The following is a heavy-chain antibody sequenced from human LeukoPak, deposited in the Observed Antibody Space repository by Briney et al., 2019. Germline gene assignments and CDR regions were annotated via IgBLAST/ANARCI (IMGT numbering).Heavy chain of an antibody. CDR1: GFTFSTYS. J-gene: IGHJ3*02. D-gene: IGHD6-13*01. V-gene: IGHV3-48*04. CDR2: ISSGSTTI. CDR3: ARSVAAAGTSRDAFDI. Sequence: GGSLRLSCAVSGFTFSTYSMNWVRQAPGKGLEWVSYISSGSTTIYYADSVKGRFTISRDNAKNSLYLQMNSLRAEDTAVYYCARSVAAAGTSRDAFDIWGQGTMVTVSS.